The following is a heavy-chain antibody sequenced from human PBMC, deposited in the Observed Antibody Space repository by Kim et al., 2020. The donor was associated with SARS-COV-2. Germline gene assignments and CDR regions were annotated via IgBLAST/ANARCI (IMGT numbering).Heavy chain of an antibody. CDR3: AKDRDIIYYYDSSGYYFDY. D-gene: IGHD3-22*01. CDR2: ISGSGGST. V-gene: IGHV3-23*01. J-gene: IGHJ4*02. CDR1: GFTFSSYA. Sequence: GGSLRLSCAASGFTFSSYAMSWVRQAPGKGLEWVSAISGSGGSTYYADSVKGRFTISRDNSKNTLYLQMNSLRAEDTAVYYCAKDRDIIYYYDSSGYYFDYWGQGTLVTVSS.